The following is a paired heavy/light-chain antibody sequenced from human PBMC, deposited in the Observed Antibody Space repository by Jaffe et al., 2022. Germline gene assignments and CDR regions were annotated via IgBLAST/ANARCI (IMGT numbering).Light chain of an antibody. J-gene: IGLJ3*02. CDR3: GSYTTSSTWV. Sequence: QSALTQPASVSGSPGQSITISCTGTSSDIGAYNYVSWYLQRPGRAPKLMIYEVNNRPSGVSNRFSGSKSGNTASLTISGLQAEDEADYYCGSYTTSSTWVFGGGTKLTVL. V-gene: IGLV2-14*01. CDR1: SSDIGAYNY. CDR2: EVN.
Heavy chain of an antibody. D-gene: IGHD2-15*01. CDR1: GYSFTRNW. V-gene: IGHV5-51*03. J-gene: IGHJ4*02. CDR3: ARLGYCTGGNCYYFFEN. CDR2: INPSDSDT. Sequence: EVQLVQSGAEVKKPGESLKISCQGSGYSFTRNWIGWVRQMPGKGLEWMAIINPSDSDTRYSPSFQGQVTISADKSISTTYLQWSSLKASDTAMYFCARLGYCTGGNCYYFFENWGQGTLVTVSS.